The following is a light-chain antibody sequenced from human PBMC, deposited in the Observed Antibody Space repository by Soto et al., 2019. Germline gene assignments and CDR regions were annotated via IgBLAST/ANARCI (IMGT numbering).Light chain of an antibody. V-gene: IGKV3-11*01. Sequence: EIVLTQSPATLSLSPGERATLSCRASQSISDYLGWYQQKPGQAPRLLIYDASNRATGIPDRLSGSGSGTDFTLTISSLEPEDFAVYYCQQRSDWAFTFGPGTKVDIK. J-gene: IGKJ3*01. CDR3: QQRSDWAFT. CDR1: QSISDY. CDR2: DAS.